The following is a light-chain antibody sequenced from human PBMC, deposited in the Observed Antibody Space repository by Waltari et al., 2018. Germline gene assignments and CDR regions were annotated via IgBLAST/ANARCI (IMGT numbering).Light chain of an antibody. CDR2: WAS. CDR1: QSVLYSSNNKNY. Sequence: PDSLAVSLGERATINCKSSQSVLYSSNNKNYLAWYQQKPGQPPKLLIYWASTRESGVPDRFSGSGSGTDFTLTISSLQAEDVAVYYCQQYYITWGFGQGTKVEIK. V-gene: IGKV4-1*01. J-gene: IGKJ1*01. CDR3: QQYYITWG.